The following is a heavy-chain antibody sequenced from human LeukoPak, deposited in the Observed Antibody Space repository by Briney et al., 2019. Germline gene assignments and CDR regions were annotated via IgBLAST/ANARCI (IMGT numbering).Heavy chain of an antibody. CDR1: GYSFTSHY. CDR2: INPRGSST. V-gene: IGHV1-46*01. D-gene: IGHD6-13*01. Sequence: ASVKVSCKASGYSFTSHYMHWVRQAPGQGLEWMGLINPRGSSTLYAQKFQGRVTMTRDMSTTTDYMELSSLRSEDTAVYYCARFIAAPYYFDYWGRGTLVTVSS. CDR3: ARFIAAPYYFDY. J-gene: IGHJ4*02.